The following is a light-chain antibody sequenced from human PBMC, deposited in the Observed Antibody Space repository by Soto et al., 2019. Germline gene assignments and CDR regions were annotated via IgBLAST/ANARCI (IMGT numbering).Light chain of an antibody. V-gene: IGLV1-40*01. Sequence: QSVLTQPPSVSGAPGQRITISCTGNSSNIGAGFDVHWYQQLPGTAPKLLIFTNTNRPSGVPDRFSGSKSGTSASLAITGLQAGDEADYHCHSYDRSLSGVVFGGGTKLTVL. CDR1: SSNIGAGFD. J-gene: IGLJ3*02. CDR3: HSYDRSLSGVV. CDR2: TNT.